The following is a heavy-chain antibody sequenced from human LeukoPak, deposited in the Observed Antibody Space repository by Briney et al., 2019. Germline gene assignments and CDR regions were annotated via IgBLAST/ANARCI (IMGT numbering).Heavy chain of an antibody. J-gene: IGHJ5*02. CDR2: IYTSGST. V-gene: IGHV4-4*07. D-gene: IGHD3-16*02. CDR1: GGSISSYY. CDR3: ARDLMITFGGVITNWFDP. Sequence: SETLSLTCTVSGGSISSYYWSWIRQPAGKGLEWIERIYTSGSTNYNPSLKSRVTMSVDTSKNQFSLKLSSVTAADTAVYYCARDLMITFGGVITNWFDPWGQGTLVTVSS.